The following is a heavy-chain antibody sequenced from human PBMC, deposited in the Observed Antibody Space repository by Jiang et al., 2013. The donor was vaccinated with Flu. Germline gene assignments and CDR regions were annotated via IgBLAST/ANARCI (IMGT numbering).Heavy chain of an antibody. J-gene: IGHJ4*02. CDR2: FDPEDGET. CDR1: GYTLTELS. Sequence: EVKKPGASVKVSCKVSGYTLTELSMHWVRQAPGKGLEWMGGFDPEDGETIYAQKFQGRVTMTEDTSTDTAYMELSSLRSEDTAVYYCATMPHYYYDSSGYSDYWGQGTLVTVSS. V-gene: IGHV1-24*01. D-gene: IGHD3-22*01. CDR3: ATMPHYYYDSSGYSDY.